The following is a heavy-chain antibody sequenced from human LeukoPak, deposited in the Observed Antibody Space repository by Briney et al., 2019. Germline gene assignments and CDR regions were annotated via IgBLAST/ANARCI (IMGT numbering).Heavy chain of an antibody. V-gene: IGHV4-59*08. J-gene: IGHJ6*03. D-gene: IGHD3-16*02. CDR2: IYVTGST. CDR1: GGSIGTYY. CDR3: ARHIGGGIEDMDV. Sequence: SETLSLTCTVSGGSIGTYYWSWIRQSPGKGLEWIGYIYVTGSTRYNPYLQSRVTTSVDTSRNQFFLKMSSVTAADTAVYYCARHIGGGIEDMDVWGKGTKVTVSS.